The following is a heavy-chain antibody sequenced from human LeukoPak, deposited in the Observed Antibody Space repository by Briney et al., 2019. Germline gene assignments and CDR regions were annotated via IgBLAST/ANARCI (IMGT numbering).Heavy chain of an antibody. J-gene: IGHJ4*02. D-gene: IGHD3-10*01. CDR2: ISYDGSNT. CDR1: GFTFSTYG. Sequence: GRSLRLSCAASGFTFSTYGMHWVRQAPGKGLEWVAVISYDGSNTYYADSVKGRFTISRDNSKNTLHLQMNSLRAEDTAVYYCAKDDQWEFRCSDYWGQGTLVTVS. CDR3: AKDDQWEFRCSDY. V-gene: IGHV3-30*18.